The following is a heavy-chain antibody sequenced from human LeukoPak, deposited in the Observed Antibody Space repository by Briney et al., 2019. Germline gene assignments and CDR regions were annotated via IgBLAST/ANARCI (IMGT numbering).Heavy chain of an antibody. V-gene: IGHV1-2*02. CDR1: GYTFIGHY. CDR2: INPSSGGA. CDR3: ARAFNGYYFDF. Sequence: ASVKVSCKASGYTFIGHYIHWVRQAPGQGLEWMGWINPSSGGANYAQKSQGRVTMTRGTSTSTAFMELSSLRSDHTAVYYCARAFNGYYFDFWGQGTQVTVSS. J-gene: IGHJ4*02.